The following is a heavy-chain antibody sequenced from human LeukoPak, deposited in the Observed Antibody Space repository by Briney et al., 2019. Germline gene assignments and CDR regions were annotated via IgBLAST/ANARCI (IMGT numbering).Heavy chain of an antibody. J-gene: IGHJ5*02. Sequence: SETLSLTCTVSGGSISYSSYYWGWIRQPPGKGLEWIGSIYYSGSTYYNPSLKSRVTISVDTSKNQFSLKLSSVTAADTAVYYCARHSSVAAAGTLWFDPWGQGTLVTVSS. V-gene: IGHV4-39*01. CDR2: IYYSGST. CDR3: ARHSSVAAAGTLWFDP. D-gene: IGHD6-13*01. CDR1: GGSISYSSYY.